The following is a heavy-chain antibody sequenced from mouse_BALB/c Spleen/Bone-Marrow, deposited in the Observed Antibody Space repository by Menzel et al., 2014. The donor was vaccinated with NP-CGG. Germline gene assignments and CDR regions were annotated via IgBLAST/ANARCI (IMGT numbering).Heavy chain of an antibody. Sequence: VQLQQSGAELVKPGASVKLSCTAPGFNIKDTYMHWVKQRPEQGLEWIGRVDPANGNTKYDPKFQGKATITADTSSNTAYLQLSSLTSEDTAVYYCARYRLGTYFDYWGQGITLTVSS. CDR3: ARYRLGTYFDY. D-gene: IGHD2-14*01. V-gene: IGHV14-3*02. J-gene: IGHJ2*01. CDR1: GFNIKDTY. CDR2: VDPANGNT.